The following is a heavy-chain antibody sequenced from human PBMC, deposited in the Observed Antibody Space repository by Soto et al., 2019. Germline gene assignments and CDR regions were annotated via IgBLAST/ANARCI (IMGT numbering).Heavy chain of an antibody. CDR3: AKALLWFGELGSGMDV. D-gene: IGHD3-10*01. CDR2: ISWNSGSI. CDR1: GFTFDDYA. J-gene: IGHJ6*02. Sequence: GGSLRLSCAASGFTFDDYAMHWVRQAPGKGLEWVSGISWNSGSIGYADSVKGRFTISRDNAKNSLYLQMNSLRAEDTALYYCAKALLWFGELGSGMDVWGQGTTVTVSS. V-gene: IGHV3-9*01.